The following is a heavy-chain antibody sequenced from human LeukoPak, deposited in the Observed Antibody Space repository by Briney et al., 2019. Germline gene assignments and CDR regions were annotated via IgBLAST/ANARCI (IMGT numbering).Heavy chain of an antibody. CDR1: GGSISSYY. V-gene: IGHV4-4*07. Sequence: PSETLSLTCTVSGGSISSYYWSWIRQPAGKGMEWIGRIYTSGSTNYNPSLKSRVTMSVDTSKNQFSLKLSSVTAADTAVYYCARDMYYDFWSGPNWFDPWGQGTLVTVSS. J-gene: IGHJ5*02. D-gene: IGHD3-3*01. CDR3: ARDMYYDFWSGPNWFDP. CDR2: IYTSGST.